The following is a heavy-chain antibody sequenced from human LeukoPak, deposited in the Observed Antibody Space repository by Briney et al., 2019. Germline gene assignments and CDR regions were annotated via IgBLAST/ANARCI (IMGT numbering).Heavy chain of an antibody. CDR3: ARDDSYYYGMDV. V-gene: IGHV3-30-3*01. J-gene: IGHJ6*02. CDR1: GFTFSSYA. CDR2: ISYDGSNK. Sequence: QPGRSLRLSCAASGFTFSSYATHWVRQAPGKGLEWVAVISYDGSNKYYADSVKGRFTISRDNSKNTLYLQMNSLRAEDTAVYYCARDDSYYYGMDVWGQGTTVTVSS.